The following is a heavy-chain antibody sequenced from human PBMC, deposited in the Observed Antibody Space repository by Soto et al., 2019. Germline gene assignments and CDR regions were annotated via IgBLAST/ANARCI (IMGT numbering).Heavy chain of an antibody. CDR1: GFTFSSYL. CDR3: VRVRTAGDFDI. D-gene: IGHD6-19*01. J-gene: IGHJ3*02. V-gene: IGHV3-74*01. Sequence: PGGSLRLSCEVSGFTFSSYLMHWVRQAPGKGLVWVSRINSDGSSTTYADSVKGRFTISRDSAKNTLYLQMNSLRAEDTAVYYCVRVRTAGDFDIWGQGTMVTVSS. CDR2: INSDGSST.